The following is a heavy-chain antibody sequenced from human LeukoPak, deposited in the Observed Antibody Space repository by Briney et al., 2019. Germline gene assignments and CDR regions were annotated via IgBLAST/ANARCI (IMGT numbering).Heavy chain of an antibody. CDR3: ARVFSSGWYKAFDI. CDR1: GFTFSRYW. CDR2: INQDGSEK. D-gene: IGHD6-19*01. J-gene: IGHJ3*02. V-gene: IGHV3-7*01. Sequence: PGGSLRLSCAASGFTFSRYWMTWVRQAPGKGLEWVANINQDGSEKYYVDSVKGRFTISRDNAKNSLYLQMNSLRAEDTAVYYCARVFSSGWYKAFDIWGQGTMVTVSS.